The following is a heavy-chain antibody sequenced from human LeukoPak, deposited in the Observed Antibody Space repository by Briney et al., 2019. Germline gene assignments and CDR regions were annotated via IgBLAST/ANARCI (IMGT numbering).Heavy chain of an antibody. CDR2: IYYSGTT. D-gene: IGHD3-10*01. CDR1: GGSISSSSYY. Sequence: SETLSLTCTVSGGSISSSSYYWGWIRQPPGKGLEWIGSIYYSGTTYYNPSLKSRVTISVDTSKNQFSLKLSSVTAADTAMYYCARDPIDGSGSSYFQHWGQGTLITVSS. V-gene: IGHV4-39*07. J-gene: IGHJ1*01. CDR3: ARDPIDGSGSSYFQH.